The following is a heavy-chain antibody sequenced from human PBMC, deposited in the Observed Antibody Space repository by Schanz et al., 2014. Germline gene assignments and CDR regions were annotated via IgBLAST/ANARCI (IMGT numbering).Heavy chain of an antibody. CDR3: AKYRGYYRVSGSYRELEY. CDR2: ISASGGNT. J-gene: IGHJ4*02. D-gene: IGHD3-10*01. Sequence: EVQLVESGGGLVQPGGSLRLSCAASGFTFSSYSMNWVRQAPGKGLEWLSVISASGGNTYYAYSVKGRFTISRDNAKNSLYLQMNSLRPEDTAVYYCAKYRGYYRVSGSYRELEYWGQGTLVTVSS. V-gene: IGHV3-23*04. CDR1: GFTFSSYS.